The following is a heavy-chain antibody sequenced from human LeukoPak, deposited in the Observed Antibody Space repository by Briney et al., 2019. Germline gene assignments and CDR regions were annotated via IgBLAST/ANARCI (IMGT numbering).Heavy chain of an antibody. CDR1: GYSISSGYY. Sequence: SETLSLTCTVSGYSISSGYYWGWIRQPPGKGLEWIGSIYHSGSTYYNPSLKSRVTISVDTSKNQFSLKLSSVTAADTAVYYCARVPYYYGSGSYYLTFDYWGQGTLVTVSS. D-gene: IGHD3-10*01. CDR2: IYHSGST. CDR3: ARVPYYYGSGSYYLTFDY. V-gene: IGHV4-38-2*02. J-gene: IGHJ4*02.